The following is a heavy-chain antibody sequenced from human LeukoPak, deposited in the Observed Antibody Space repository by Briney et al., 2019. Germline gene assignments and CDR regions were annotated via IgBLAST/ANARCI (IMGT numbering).Heavy chain of an antibody. V-gene: IGHV4-61*02. CDR2: IYTSGST. D-gene: IGHD4-17*01. CDR1: GGSISSGGYY. J-gene: IGHJ6*02. Sequence: SETLSFTCTVSGGSISSGGYYWSWIRQPAGKGLEWIGRIYTSGSTNYNPSLKSRVTMSVDTSKNQFSLKLSSVTAADTAVYYCARGHGFARYYYYYGMDVWGQGTTVTVSS. CDR3: ARGHGFARYYYYYGMDV.